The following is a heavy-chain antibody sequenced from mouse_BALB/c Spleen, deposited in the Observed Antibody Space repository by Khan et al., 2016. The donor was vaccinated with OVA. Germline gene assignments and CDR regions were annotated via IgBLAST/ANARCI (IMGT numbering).Heavy chain of an antibody. Sequence: QVQLKQSGAELVRPGPSVKLSCKTSGYIFTSYWIHWVKQRSGQGLEWIARIYPGTGSTYYNEKFKGKATLTADNSSSTAYMQLSSLKSEDSAVSSCASDNRRHDYGRDDWGQGTSVPVYS. J-gene: IGHJ4*01. CDR2: IYPGTGST. D-gene: IGHD6-1*01. CDR1: GYIFTSYW. CDR3: ASDNRRHDYGRDD. V-gene: IGHV1-76*01.